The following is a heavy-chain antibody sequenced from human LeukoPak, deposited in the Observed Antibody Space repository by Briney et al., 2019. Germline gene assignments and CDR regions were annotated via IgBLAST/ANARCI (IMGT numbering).Heavy chain of an antibody. J-gene: IGHJ3*02. V-gene: IGHV3-73*01. CDR2: IRSKANSYAT. D-gene: IGHD5-12*01. CDR1: GFTFSGSA. Sequence: GGSLRLSCAASGFTFSGSAMHWVRQASGKGLEWVGRIRSKANSYATAYAASVKGRFTISRDDSKNTAYLQMNSLKTEDTAVYYCTRHGYSGYGAFDIWGQGTMVTVSS. CDR3: TRHGYSGYGAFDI.